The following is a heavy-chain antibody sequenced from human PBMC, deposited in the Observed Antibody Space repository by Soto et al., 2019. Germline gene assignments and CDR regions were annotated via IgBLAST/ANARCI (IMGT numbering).Heavy chain of an antibody. D-gene: IGHD3-10*01. J-gene: IGHJ6*02. CDR1: GYTFTGYY. Sequence: ASVKVSCKASGYTFTGYYMHWVRQAPGQGLEWMGWINPNSGGTNYAQKFQGRVTMTRDTSISTAYMELSRLRSDDAAVYYCAGEGTGSYTVSDYYYYYGMDVWGQGTTVTVSS. CDR2: INPNSGGT. CDR3: AGEGTGSYTVSDYYYYYGMDV. V-gene: IGHV1-2*02.